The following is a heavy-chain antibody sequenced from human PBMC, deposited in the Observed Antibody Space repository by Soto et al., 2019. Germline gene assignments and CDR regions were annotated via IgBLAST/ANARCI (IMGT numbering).Heavy chain of an antibody. CDR2: MSHSGGT. V-gene: IGHV4-61*01. Sequence: SETLSLTCAGYGGFVSSGSYYWSWIRQPPGKGLEWIGEMSHSGGTHFNPSLKSRVTISVDTSKNQFSLNIYSVTAADTALYYCAGFERGTVATVFDVFDIWGPGTMVTVSS. D-gene: IGHD3-16*01. CDR3: AGFERGTVATVFDVFDI. J-gene: IGHJ3*02. CDR1: GGFVSSGSYY.